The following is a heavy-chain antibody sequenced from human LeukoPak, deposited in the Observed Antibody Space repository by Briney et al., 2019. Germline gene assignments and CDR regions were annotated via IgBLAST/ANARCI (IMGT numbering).Heavy chain of an antibody. Sequence: SETLSLTCTVSGGSISSSSYYWGWIRQPPGKGLEWIGSIYYSGSTYYNPSLKSRVTISVDTSKNQFSLKLSSVTAADTAVYYCARHFYGVSTFGYWGQGTLVTVSS. CDR1: GGSISSSSYY. CDR3: ARHFYGVSTFGY. J-gene: IGHJ4*02. CDR2: IYYSGST. V-gene: IGHV4-39*01. D-gene: IGHD4-17*01.